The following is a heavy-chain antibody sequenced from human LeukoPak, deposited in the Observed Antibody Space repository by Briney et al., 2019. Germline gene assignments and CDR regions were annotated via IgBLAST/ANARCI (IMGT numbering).Heavy chain of an antibody. CDR1: GYTFSNYG. CDR2: ISAYNGNT. CDR3: GRGGYSYGYVGWIDY. Sequence: ASVKVSCKASGYTFSNYGFNWVRQAPGQGLEWMGWISAYNGNTNYAQNLQGRATMTTDTSTSTAYMELRSLRSDYTAVYYCGRGGYSYGYVGWIDYWGQGTLVTVSS. V-gene: IGHV1-18*01. D-gene: IGHD5-18*01. J-gene: IGHJ4*02.